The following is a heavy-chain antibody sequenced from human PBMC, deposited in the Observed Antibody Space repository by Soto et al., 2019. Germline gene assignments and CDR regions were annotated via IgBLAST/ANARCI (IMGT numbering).Heavy chain of an antibody. D-gene: IGHD3-22*01. Sequence: PGGSLRLSCAASGFTFSSYAMSWVRQAPGKGLEWVSAISGSGGSTYYADSVKGRFTISRDNSKNTLYLQMNSLRAEDTAVYYCAKGYDYYDSSGYFDYWGQGTLVTVSS. CDR3: AKGYDYYDSSGYFDY. CDR2: ISGSGGST. J-gene: IGHJ4*02. V-gene: IGHV3-23*01. CDR1: GFTFSSYA.